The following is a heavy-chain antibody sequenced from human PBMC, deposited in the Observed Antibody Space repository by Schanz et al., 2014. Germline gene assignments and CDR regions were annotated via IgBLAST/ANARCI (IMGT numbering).Heavy chain of an antibody. J-gene: IGHJ4*02. V-gene: IGHV3-23*01. Sequence: EVQLLESGGGLVQPGGSLRLSCATSGFSFSSYAMSWVRQAPGKGLEWVSAISGSGGSTYYADSVKGRFTISRDNSKNTLYLQMNSLRAEDTAVYYCAKVRYSSGWRGDYFDEWGQGTPVTVSS. D-gene: IGHD6-25*01. CDR1: GFSFSSYA. CDR3: AKVRYSSGWRGDYFDE. CDR2: ISGSGGST.